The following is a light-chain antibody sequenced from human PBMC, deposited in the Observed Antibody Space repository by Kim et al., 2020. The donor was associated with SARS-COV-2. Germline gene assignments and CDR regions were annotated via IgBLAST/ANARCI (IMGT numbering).Light chain of an antibody. J-gene: IGLJ1*01. V-gene: IGLV2-14*01. CDR1: SSDIGGYKY. CDR2: DVT. Sequence: QSALTQPASVSGSPGQSITISCTGTSSDIGGYKYVSWYQQYPGKAPKLLIYDVTKRPSGVSNRFSGSKSGITASLSISGLQAEDEADYYCSSSASSSNYVFGIGNKVNGL. CDR3: SSSASSSNYV.